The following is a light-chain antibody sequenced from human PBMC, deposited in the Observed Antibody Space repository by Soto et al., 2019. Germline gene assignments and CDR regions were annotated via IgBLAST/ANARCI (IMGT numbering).Light chain of an antibody. CDR3: SSYTTSSTVA. J-gene: IGLJ2*01. Sequence: QSALTQSASVSGSPGQSIPISCTGTSSDIGGYNYVSWYQQHPDKAPKLMIFEVSNRPSGVSNRVSGSKSGNTASLTISGLLPEDEADYYCSSYTTSSTVAFGGGTKLTVL. CDR2: EVS. CDR1: SSDIGGYNY. V-gene: IGLV2-14*01.